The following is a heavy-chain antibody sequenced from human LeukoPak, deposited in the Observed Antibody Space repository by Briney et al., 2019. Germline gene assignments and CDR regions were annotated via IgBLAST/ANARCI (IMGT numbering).Heavy chain of an antibody. J-gene: IGHJ4*02. CDR3: ARGDIVLMITGY. CDR1: GFSISTYN. D-gene: IGHD2-8*01. Sequence: GGSLRLSCAASGFSISTYNMNWVRRAPGMGLEWLSYISSSSNTIYYADSVKGRFTISRDNSKNTLYLRMNTLRAEDTAVYYCARGDIVLMITGYWGQGTLVTVSS. V-gene: IGHV3-48*01. CDR2: ISSSSNTI.